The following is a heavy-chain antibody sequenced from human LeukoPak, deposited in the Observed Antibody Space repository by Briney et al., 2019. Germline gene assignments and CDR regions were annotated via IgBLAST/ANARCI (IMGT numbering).Heavy chain of an antibody. V-gene: IGHV4-39*01. Sequence: SETLSLTCTVSGGSISSSSHYWGWIRRPPGRGLEWIGSIYYSGSTYYNPSLKSRVTISVDTSKNQFSLKLSSVSAADTAVYHCARHIVVVSTPADWFDPWGQGTLVTVSS. J-gene: IGHJ5*02. D-gene: IGHD2-21*01. CDR3: ARHIVVVSTPADWFDP. CDR2: IYYSGST. CDR1: GGSISSSSHY.